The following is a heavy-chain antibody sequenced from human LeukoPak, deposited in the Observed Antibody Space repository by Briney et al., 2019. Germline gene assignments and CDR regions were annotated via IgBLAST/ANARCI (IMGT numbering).Heavy chain of an antibody. CDR2: TYYRSKWYN. CDR3: ARGFAAAGAGAFDI. J-gene: IGHJ3*02. V-gene: IGHV6-1*01. D-gene: IGHD6-13*01. CDR1: GDSVSSNSAA. Sequence: SQTLSLTCAISGDSVSSNSAAWNWLRQSPSRGLEWLGRTYYRSKWYNDYAVSVKSRITINPDTSKNQLSLQLNSVTPEDTAVYYCARGFAAAGAGAFDIWGQGTMVTVSS.